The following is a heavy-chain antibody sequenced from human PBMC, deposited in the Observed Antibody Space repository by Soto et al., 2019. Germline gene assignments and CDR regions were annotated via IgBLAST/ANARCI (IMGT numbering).Heavy chain of an antibody. CDR2: ITANGAGT. V-gene: IGHV3-23*01. Sequence: EVQLLESGGGLVQPGGSLRLSCAASGFTFSDYAVTWVRQAPGRGLEYVSSITANGAGTFYADSVKGRFTISRDNSKNTLYLQLNSLRAEDTAIYFCAKDPNGDYVGAFDSWGPGSLVTVSS. D-gene: IGHD4-17*01. CDR1: GFTFSDYA. CDR3: AKDPNGDYVGAFDS. J-gene: IGHJ4*02.